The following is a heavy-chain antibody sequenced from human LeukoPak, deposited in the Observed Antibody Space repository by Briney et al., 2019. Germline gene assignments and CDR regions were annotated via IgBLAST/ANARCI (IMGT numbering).Heavy chain of an antibody. CDR1: GDSISSHSYY. CDR3: SRANYDKWG. J-gene: IGHJ4*02. D-gene: IGHD3-22*01. Sequence: PSETLSLTCTVSGDSISSHSYYWSWIRQPAGKGLEWIGLIYSSGTTKYNSSLKSQVTISVDTSKNQISLRLNSVTAADTAVYYCSRANYDKWGWGQGTRVTVSS. CDR2: IYSSGTT. V-gene: IGHV4-61*02.